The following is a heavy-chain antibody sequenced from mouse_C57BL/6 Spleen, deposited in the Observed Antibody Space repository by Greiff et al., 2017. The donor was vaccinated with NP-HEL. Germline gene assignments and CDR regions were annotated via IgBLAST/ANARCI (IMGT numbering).Heavy chain of an antibody. V-gene: IGHV1-72*01. J-gene: IGHJ4*01. Sequence: QVQLQQPGAELVKPGASVKLSCKASGYTFTSYWMHWVKQRPGRGLEWIGRIDPNSGGTKYNEKFKSKATLTVDKPSSTAYMQLSSLTSEDSAVYYCARRMGIYYDYEGYAMDYWGQRTSVTVSS. D-gene: IGHD2-4*01. CDR1: GYTFTSYW. CDR2: IDPNSGGT. CDR3: ARRMGIYYDYEGYAMDY.